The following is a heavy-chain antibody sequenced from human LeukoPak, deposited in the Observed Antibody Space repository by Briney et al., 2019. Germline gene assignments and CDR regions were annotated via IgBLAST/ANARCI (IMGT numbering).Heavy chain of an antibody. J-gene: IGHJ4*02. CDR1: GGSISSSNW. D-gene: IGHD3-10*01. V-gene: IGHV4-4*02. CDR3: ARNSYGSGSYYFDY. CDR2: IYHSGST. Sequence: PSGTLSLACAVSGGSISSSNWWSWVRQPPGKGLEWIGEIYHSGSTNYNPSLRSRVTISVDKSKNQFSLKLSSVTAADTAVYYCARNSYGSGSYYFDYWGQGTLVTVSS.